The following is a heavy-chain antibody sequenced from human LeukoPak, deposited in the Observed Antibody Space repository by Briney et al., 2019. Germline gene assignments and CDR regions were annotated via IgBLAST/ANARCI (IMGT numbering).Heavy chain of an antibody. Sequence: GGSLRLSCAVSGFTFSNYGMHWVRQAPGKGLEWVALTSYDGSTKYYADSVKGRFIISKDNSRNTLYLQMNSLKVEDTAMYYCAKPPGEYFDYWGQGTLVTVSS. CDR3: AKPPGEYFDY. V-gene: IGHV3-30*18. CDR1: GFTFSNYG. J-gene: IGHJ4*02. CDR2: TSYDGSTK.